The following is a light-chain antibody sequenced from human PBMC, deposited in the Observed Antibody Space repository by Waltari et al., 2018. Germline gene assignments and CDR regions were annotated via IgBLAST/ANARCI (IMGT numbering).Light chain of an antibody. V-gene: IGLV2-23*01. CDR3: CSYAGSFYV. CDR1: SSDVGSYKL. Sequence: QSALTQPASVSGSPGQSITISCTGTSSDVGSYKLRSWYQQHPGKAPNLMIYEGSKRPSGVSNRFSGSKSAHTASLTISGLQPEYAAHYSCCSYAGSFYVFGTWTKVTVL. CDR2: EGS. J-gene: IGLJ1*01.